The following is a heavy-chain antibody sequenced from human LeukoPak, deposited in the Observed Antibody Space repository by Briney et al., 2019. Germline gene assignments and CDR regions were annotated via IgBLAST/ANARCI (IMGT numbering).Heavy chain of an antibody. CDR1: GFTFSSYA. V-gene: IGHV3-30*04. J-gene: IGHJ5*02. CDR3: ASSQEAWFDP. CDR2: ISYDGSNK. Sequence: GGSRRLSCAASGFTFSSYAMHWVRQAPGKGLEWVAVISYDGSNKYYADSVKGRFTISRDNSKNTLYLQMNSLRAEDTAVYYCASSQEAWFDPWGQGTLVTVCS.